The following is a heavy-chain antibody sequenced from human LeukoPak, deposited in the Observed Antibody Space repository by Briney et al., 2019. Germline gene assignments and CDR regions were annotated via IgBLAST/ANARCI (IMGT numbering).Heavy chain of an antibody. D-gene: IGHD3-22*01. CDR2: IYYSGST. CDR3: ARATHYYDSSGYPLFDY. V-gene: IGHV4-59*01. CDR1: GGSINSYY. Sequence: SETLSLTCTVSGGSINSYYWSWIRQPPGKGLEWIGYIYYSGSTNYNPSLKSRVTISVDTSKNQFSLKLSSVTAADTAVYYCARATHYYDSSGYPLFDYWGQGTLVTVSS. J-gene: IGHJ4*02.